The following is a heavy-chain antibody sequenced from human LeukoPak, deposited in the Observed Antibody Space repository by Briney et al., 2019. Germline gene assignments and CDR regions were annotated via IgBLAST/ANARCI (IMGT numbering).Heavy chain of an antibody. CDR3: AKRRSFTIFGVVTFDY. CDR1: GFTFNNYP. V-gene: IGHV3-23*01. CDR2: IGSSGGST. D-gene: IGHD3-3*01. Sequence: GGSLRLSCAASGFTFNNYPMSWVRQAPGKGLEWVSVIGSSGGSTHYADSVKGRFTISRDNSRNTLYLQMNSLRAEDTAVYYCAKRRSFTIFGVVTFDYWGQGTLVTVSS. J-gene: IGHJ4*02.